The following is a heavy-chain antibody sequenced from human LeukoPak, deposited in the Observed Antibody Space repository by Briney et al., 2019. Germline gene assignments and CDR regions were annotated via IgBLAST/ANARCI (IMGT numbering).Heavy chain of an antibody. V-gene: IGHV1-2*02. D-gene: IGHD5-24*01. CDR3: AVMATITDY. Sequence: ASVKVSCKASGYTFTGYYMHWVRQAPGQGLEWMGWTNPNSGGTNYVEKFQGRVTMTRDTSISTAYLELTSLRSDDTAVYFCAVMATITDYWGQGTLVTVSS. CDR2: TNPNSGGT. J-gene: IGHJ4*02. CDR1: GYTFTGYY.